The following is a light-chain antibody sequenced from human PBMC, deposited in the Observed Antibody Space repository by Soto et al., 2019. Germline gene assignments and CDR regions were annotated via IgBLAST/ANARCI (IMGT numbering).Light chain of an antibody. J-gene: IGKJ5*01. CDR1: QSVSSAF. CDR3: QHYGGSAT. CDR2: GAS. Sequence: EIVFSQSPCTLSLSPGERATLSCRASQSVSSAFLAWYQQKPGQAPRLFIYGASSRAAGIPDRFSGSGSGTDFTLTINRLEPEDFAVYYCQHYGGSATFGQGTRLEI. V-gene: IGKV3-20*01.